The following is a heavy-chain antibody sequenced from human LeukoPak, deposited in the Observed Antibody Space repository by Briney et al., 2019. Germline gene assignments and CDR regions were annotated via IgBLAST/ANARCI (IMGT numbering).Heavy chain of an antibody. CDR3: ARDEISSGWYG. J-gene: IGHJ4*02. CDR2: ISSSGSYI. D-gene: IGHD6-19*01. Sequence: PGGSLRLSCAASGFTFSSYSMNWVRQAPGKGLEWVPSISSSGSYIYYADSVKGRFTISRDNAKNSLYLQMNSLRAEDTAVYYCARDEISSGWYGWGQGTLVTVSS. CDR1: GFTFSSYS. V-gene: IGHV3-21*01.